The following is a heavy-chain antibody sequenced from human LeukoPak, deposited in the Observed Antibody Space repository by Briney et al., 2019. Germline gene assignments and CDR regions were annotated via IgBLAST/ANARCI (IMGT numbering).Heavy chain of an antibody. CDR1: GFTFSSYG. V-gene: IGHV3-30*18. Sequence: GGSLRLSCAASGFTFSSYGMHWVRQAPGKGLEWVAVISYDGSNKYYADSVKGRFTISRDNSKNTLYLQMNRLRAEDTAVYYCAKDLLLRYSYGYGLFDYWGQGTLVTVSS. CDR2: ISYDGSNK. J-gene: IGHJ4*02. CDR3: AKDLLLRYSYGYGLFDY. D-gene: IGHD5-18*01.